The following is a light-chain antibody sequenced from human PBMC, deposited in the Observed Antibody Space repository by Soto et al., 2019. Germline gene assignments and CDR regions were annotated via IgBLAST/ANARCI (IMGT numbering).Light chain of an antibody. V-gene: IGLV4-69*01. Sequence: QPVLTQSPSASASLGASVKLTCTLSSGHSNYSIAWPQQQSEKGHRYLMKLNSVGNHSKGGGIPDRVSVSSSGAERYLTISSIQSEDEADYYCQTWGSGIVVFGGGTKLTVL. CDR2: LNSVGNH. CDR3: QTWGSGIVV. CDR1: SGHSNYS. J-gene: IGLJ2*01.